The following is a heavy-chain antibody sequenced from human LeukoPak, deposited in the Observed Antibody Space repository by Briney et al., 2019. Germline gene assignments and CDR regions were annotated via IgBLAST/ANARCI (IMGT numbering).Heavy chain of an antibody. Sequence: GGSLRLSCAASGFTFSSYEMNWVRQAPGKGLEWVSYISSSGSTIYYADSVKGRITISRDNAKNSLYLQMNSLRAEDTAVYYCASSGVHAGCDYWGQGTLVTVSS. CDR1: GFTFSSYE. V-gene: IGHV3-48*03. J-gene: IGHJ4*02. D-gene: IGHD3-10*01. CDR3: ASSGVHAGCDY. CDR2: ISSSGSTI.